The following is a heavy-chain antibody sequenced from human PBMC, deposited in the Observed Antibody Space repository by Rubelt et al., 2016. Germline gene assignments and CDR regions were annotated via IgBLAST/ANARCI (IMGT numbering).Heavy chain of an antibody. CDR3: VRHNLWAFAI. CDR2: TQPGDSLT. D-gene: IGHD1-14*01. V-gene: IGHV5-51*01. CDR1: GYDFTDHW. Sequence: EEQLVQSGAEVKEPGESLKISCKQSGYDFTDHWIGWVRQMPGKDLEWMGITQPGDSLTKYSPSFRGQVTISADKSITTAYLQWSVLRASDTAMYYCVRHNLWAFAIWGQGTMVTVSS. J-gene: IGHJ3*02.